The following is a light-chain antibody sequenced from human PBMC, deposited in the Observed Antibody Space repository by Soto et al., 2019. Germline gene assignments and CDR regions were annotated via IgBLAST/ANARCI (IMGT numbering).Light chain of an antibody. V-gene: IGLV1-40*01. CDR2: DNS. CDR1: SSNIGAGYD. J-gene: IGLJ1*01. CDR3: QSYDSSLRGYV. Sequence: QSVLTQPPSVSGAPGQRVTISCTGSSSNIGAGYDVHWYQQLPGTAPKLLINDNSNRPSGVPDRFSYSKSGTTASLAIAGLQADDEADYYCQSYDSSLRGYVFGAGTKLTVL.